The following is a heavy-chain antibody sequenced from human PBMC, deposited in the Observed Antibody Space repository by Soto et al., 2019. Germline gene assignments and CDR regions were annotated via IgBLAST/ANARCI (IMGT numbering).Heavy chain of an antibody. CDR1: GFTFSSYA. J-gene: IGHJ4*02. Sequence: HLLESGGMLLQPGGSLRLSCAASGFTFSSYAMSWVRQAPGKGLEWVSAISGSGGSTYYADSVKGRFTISRDNSKNTLYLQMNSLRAEDTAVYYCAKGGIMITFGGVIAGDFDYWGQGTLVTVSS. CDR3: AKGGIMITFGGVIAGDFDY. D-gene: IGHD3-16*02. V-gene: IGHV3-23*01. CDR2: ISGSGGST.